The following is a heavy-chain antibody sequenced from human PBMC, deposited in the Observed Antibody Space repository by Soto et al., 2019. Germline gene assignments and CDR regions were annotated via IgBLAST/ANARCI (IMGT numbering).Heavy chain of an antibody. CDR1: GFTFTNYN. Sequence: GGSLRLSCVGSGFTFTNYNMDWVRQAPGKGLEWVSSISSGSGSKSYADSVRGRFTVSSDNAKNSLYLEMDSLRVEDTAAYYCAKGLGDTAMVNWYYFDYWGQGTLVTVSS. J-gene: IGHJ4*02. CDR3: AKGLGDTAMVNWYYFDY. V-gene: IGHV3-21*01. D-gene: IGHD5-18*01. CDR2: ISSGSGSK.